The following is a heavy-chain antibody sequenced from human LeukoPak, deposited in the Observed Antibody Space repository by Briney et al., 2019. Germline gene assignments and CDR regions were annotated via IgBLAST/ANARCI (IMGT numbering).Heavy chain of an antibody. V-gene: IGHV3-7*01. CDR2: KQDGSEK. Sequence: KQDGSEKYYVDSVKGRFTISRDNAKNSLYLQMNSLRAEDTAVYYCARDPINYDFWSIDYWGQGTLVTVSS. D-gene: IGHD3-3*01. CDR3: ARDPINYDFWSIDY. J-gene: IGHJ4*02.